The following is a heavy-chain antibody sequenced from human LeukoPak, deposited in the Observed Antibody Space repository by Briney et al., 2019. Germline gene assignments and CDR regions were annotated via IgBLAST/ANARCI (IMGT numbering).Heavy chain of an antibody. D-gene: IGHD5-24*01. CDR3: ARASDPWLQLT. CDR1: GFTFRNYW. V-gene: IGHV3-7*05. CDR2: IKGDGSEK. Sequence: PAGSLRLSCAASGFTFRNYWMIWVRQAPGKGLEGLGNIKGDGSEKRYADSVRGRFTISRDNDQTSLYLQMNSLRAEDTAVYYCARASDPWLQLTWGQGTLVTVSS. J-gene: IGHJ5*02.